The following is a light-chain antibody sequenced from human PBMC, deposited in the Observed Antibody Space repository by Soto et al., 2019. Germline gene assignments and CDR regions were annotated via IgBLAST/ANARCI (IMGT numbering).Light chain of an antibody. CDR1: QVICSW. CDR3: QQASSFPLT. Sequence: IQMTQSPSSVSASVGDSVTITCRASQVICSWLAWYQLKPGKAPKLIFYGASNREVGVPSRFVARQPGTLFTLTTNSLQPENFATYYGQQASSFPLTFGDGTTVEI. V-gene: IGKV1-12*01. CDR2: GAS. J-gene: IGKJ4*01.